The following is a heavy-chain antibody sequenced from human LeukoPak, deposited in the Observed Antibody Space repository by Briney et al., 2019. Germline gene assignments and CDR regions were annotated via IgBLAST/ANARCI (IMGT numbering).Heavy chain of an antibody. CDR2: ISYDGSNK. CDR1: GFTFSSYA. CDR3: ARDGYHYYGSGTYFGYYYMDV. V-gene: IGHV3-30*04. J-gene: IGHJ6*03. D-gene: IGHD3-10*01. Sequence: GGSLRLSCAASGFTFSSYAMHWVRQAPGKGLEWVAVISYDGSNKYYADSVKGRFTISRDNAKNSLYLQMNSLRAEDTAVYYCARDGYHYYGSGTYFGYYYMDVWGKGTTVTISS.